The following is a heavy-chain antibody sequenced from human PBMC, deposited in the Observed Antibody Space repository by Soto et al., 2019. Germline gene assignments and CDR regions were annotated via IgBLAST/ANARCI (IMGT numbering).Heavy chain of an antibody. CDR3: ATDWFDP. J-gene: IGHJ5*02. CDR1: GYTLTELS. Sequence: GASVKVSCKVSGYTLTELSMHWVRQAPGKGLEWMGGFDPEDGETIYAQKFQGRVTVTEDTSTDTAYMELSSLRSEDAAVYYCATDWFDPWGQGTLVTVSS. CDR2: FDPEDGET. V-gene: IGHV1-24*01.